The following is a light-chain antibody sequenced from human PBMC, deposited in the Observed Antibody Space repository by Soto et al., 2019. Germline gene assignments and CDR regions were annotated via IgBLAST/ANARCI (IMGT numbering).Light chain of an antibody. Sequence: EIVMTQSPATLSVSPGERATLSCRASQSISRNLAWFQQKPGQAPRRLIYGASTRATGIPARFSGSGSGTEFTLTISSLQSEDFAVYFCQQYKNWPPWTFGQGTKVEIK. CDR2: GAS. CDR1: QSISRN. J-gene: IGKJ1*01. CDR3: QQYKNWPPWT. V-gene: IGKV3-15*01.